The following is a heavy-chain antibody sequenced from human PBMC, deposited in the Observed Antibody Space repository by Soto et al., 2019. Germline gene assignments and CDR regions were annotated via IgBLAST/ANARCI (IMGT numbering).Heavy chain of an antibody. D-gene: IGHD3-3*01. CDR3: ARALGYDFWSGYSSSPYYCYGMDV. CDR1: GGTFSSYA. J-gene: IGHJ6*02. V-gene: IGHV1-69*12. Sequence: QVQLVQSGAEVKKPGSSVKVSCKASGGTFSSYAISWVRQAPGQGLEWMGGIIPIFGTANYAQKFQGRVTITADESTSTAYMELSSLRSEDTAVYYCARALGYDFWSGYSSSPYYCYGMDVWGQGTTVTVSS. CDR2: IIPIFGTA.